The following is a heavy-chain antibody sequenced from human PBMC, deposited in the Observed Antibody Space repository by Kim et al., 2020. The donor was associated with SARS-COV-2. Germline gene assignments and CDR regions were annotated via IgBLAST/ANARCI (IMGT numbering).Heavy chain of an antibody. D-gene: IGHD1-26*01. J-gene: IGHJ4*02. Sequence: TYYNPSLKSRVTISVDTSKNQFSLKLSSVTAADTAVYYCARWGSGSCFDYWGQGTLVTVSS. CDR2: T. V-gene: IGHV4-31*02. CDR3: ARWGSGSCFDY.